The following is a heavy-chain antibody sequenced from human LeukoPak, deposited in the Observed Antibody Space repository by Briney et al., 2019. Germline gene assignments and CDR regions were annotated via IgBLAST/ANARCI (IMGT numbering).Heavy chain of an antibody. CDR3: ARERQMGATPFDY. J-gene: IGHJ4*02. V-gene: IGHV3-30*04. Sequence: GGSLRLSCVASGFTFTGHSMHWVRQAPGKGLEWVAVVGNDEKTIFYADSLKGRFTISRDNSTNTLFLQMNSLRDEDTAVYYCARERQMGATPFDYWGQGSLVTVPS. CDR1: GFTFTGHS. CDR2: VGNDEKTI. D-gene: IGHD1-26*01.